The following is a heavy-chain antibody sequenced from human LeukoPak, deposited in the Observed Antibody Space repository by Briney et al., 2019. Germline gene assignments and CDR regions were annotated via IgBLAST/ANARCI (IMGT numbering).Heavy chain of an antibody. D-gene: IGHD6-19*01. CDR1: GFTFSSYS. Sequence: GGSLRLSCAASGFTFSSYSMNWVRQAPGKGLEWVSHISGRSSAIYYADSVKGRFTISRDNAKNSLYLQMNSLRDEDTGVYYCARDLSGWYSVDYWGQGTLVTVSS. J-gene: IGHJ4*02. CDR3: ARDLSGWYSVDY. CDR2: ISGRSSAI. V-gene: IGHV3-48*02.